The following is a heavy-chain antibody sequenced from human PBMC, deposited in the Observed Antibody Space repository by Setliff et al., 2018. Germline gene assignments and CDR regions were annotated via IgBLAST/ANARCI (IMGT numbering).Heavy chain of an antibody. D-gene: IGHD3-22*01. CDR3: ARDRIITMIVAPMSPLHDAFDI. J-gene: IGHJ3*02. Sequence: ASVKVSCKASGYTFTSYYMHWVRQAPGQGLEWMGIINPSGGSTSYAQKFQGRVTMTTDTSTSTAYMELRSLRSDDTAVYYCARDRIITMIVAPMSPLHDAFDIWGQGTMVTVSS. V-gene: IGHV1-46*01. CDR2: INPSGGST. CDR1: GYTFTSYY.